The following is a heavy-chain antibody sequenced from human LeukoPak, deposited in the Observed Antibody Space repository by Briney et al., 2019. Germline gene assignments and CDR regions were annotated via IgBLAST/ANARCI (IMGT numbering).Heavy chain of an antibody. CDR2: IYYSGST. CDR3: ARETSQKGAYYMDV. D-gene: IGHD3-16*01. Sequence: SETLSLTCTVSGGSISSYYWSWIRQPPGKGLEWTGYIYYSGSTNYKSSLKSRVTISVDTSKNQFSLKLSSVTAADTAVYYCARETSQKGAYYMDVWGKGTTVTISS. V-gene: IGHV4-59*01. J-gene: IGHJ6*03. CDR1: GGSISSYY.